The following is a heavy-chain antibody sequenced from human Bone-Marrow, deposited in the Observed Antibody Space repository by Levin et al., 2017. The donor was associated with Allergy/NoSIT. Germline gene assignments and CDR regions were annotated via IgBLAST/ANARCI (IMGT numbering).Heavy chain of an antibody. CDR3: ARGQYDILTDFYRTFDY. Sequence: GGSLRLSCAASGFTFSDYMAWIRQAPGKGLEWIAYINSGSTYINYADPVKGRFTISRDNAKKSLYLQMNSLRPEDTAVYYCARGQYDILTDFYRTFDYWGQGTLVTVSS. CDR1: GFTFSDY. CDR2: INSGSTYI. V-gene: IGHV3-11*05. J-gene: IGHJ4*02. D-gene: IGHD3-9*01.